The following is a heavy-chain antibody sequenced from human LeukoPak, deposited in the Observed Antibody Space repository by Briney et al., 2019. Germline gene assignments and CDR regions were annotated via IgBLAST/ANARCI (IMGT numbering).Heavy chain of an antibody. CDR3: ARAGSGRYYYYMDV. J-gene: IGHJ6*03. Sequence: ASVKVSCKASGYTFAIYGISWVRQAPGQGLEWMGWISSDNGYTNYAQKFQGRVTMTTATSTNTAYMELRSLRSDDTAVYYCARAGSGRYYYYMDVWGKGTTVTVSS. V-gene: IGHV1-18*04. CDR2: ISSDNGYT. D-gene: IGHD3-10*01. CDR1: GYTFAIYG.